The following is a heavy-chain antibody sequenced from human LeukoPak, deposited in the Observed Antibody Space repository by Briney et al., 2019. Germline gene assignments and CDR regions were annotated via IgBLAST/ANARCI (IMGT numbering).Heavy chain of an antibody. D-gene: IGHD3-22*01. CDR3: ARMGDSSGYYPLDY. CDR1: GYTFTSDG. J-gene: IGHJ4*02. V-gene: IGHV1-18*01. CDR2: ISAYNGNT. Sequence: ASVKVSCKASGYTFTSDGISWVRQAPGQGLAWMGWISAYNGNTNYAQKVQGRVTMTTDTSTSTAYMELRSLRSDDTAVYYCARMGDSSGYYPLDYWGQGTLVTVSS.